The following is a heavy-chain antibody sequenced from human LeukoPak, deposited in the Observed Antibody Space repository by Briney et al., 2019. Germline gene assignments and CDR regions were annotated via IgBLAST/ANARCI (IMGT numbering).Heavy chain of an antibody. CDR1: GFTFSSYG. CDR2: ISYDGSNK. Sequence: PGGSLRLSCAASGFTFSSYGMHWVRQAPGKGLEWVAVISYDGSNKYYADSVKGRFTISRDNSKNTLYLQMNSLRAEDTSVYYCAKGPSRNIAAAGTDYWGQGTLVTVSS. J-gene: IGHJ4*02. V-gene: IGHV3-30*18. D-gene: IGHD6-13*01. CDR3: AKGPSRNIAAAGTDY.